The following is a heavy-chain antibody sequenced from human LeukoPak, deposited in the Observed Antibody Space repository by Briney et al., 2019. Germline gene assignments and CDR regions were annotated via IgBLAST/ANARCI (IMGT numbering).Heavy chain of an antibody. D-gene: IGHD2-21*02. CDR1: GFTFSSYG. CDR2: INHSGST. J-gene: IGHJ4*02. V-gene: IGHV4-34*08. Sequence: GSLRLSCAASGFTFSSYGMHWFRQAPGKGLNGMGEINHSGSTNYNPSLKSRVTISVDTSKNQFSLKLSSVTAADTAVYYCAFSQGGGGDWPFDYWGQGTLVTVSS. CDR3: AFSQGGGGDWPFDY.